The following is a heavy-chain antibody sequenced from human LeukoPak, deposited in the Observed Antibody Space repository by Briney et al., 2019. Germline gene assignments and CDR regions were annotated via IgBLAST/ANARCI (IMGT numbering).Heavy chain of an antibody. J-gene: IGHJ6*03. V-gene: IGHV4-4*08. Sequence: PSETLSLTCNVSGGSMSGHYWSWIRLPPGKGLEWIGYIYSSGSFNYNPSLKSRVTISVDTSKNQFSLKLSSVTAADTAVYYCARDRMGYNDFWSEFYYMDVWGKGTTVTVSS. D-gene: IGHD3-3*01. CDR3: ARDRMGYNDFWSEFYYMDV. CDR1: GGSMSGHY. CDR2: IYSSGSF.